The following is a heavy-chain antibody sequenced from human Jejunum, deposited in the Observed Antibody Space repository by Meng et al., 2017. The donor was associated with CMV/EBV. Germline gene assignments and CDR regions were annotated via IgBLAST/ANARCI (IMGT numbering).Heavy chain of an antibody. D-gene: IGHD2-15*01. CDR3: ARDQGAVEAAREYYFDY. V-gene: IGHV3-74*03. Sequence: EVQLVESGGGLVQPGGSLRRSWAGSGFARRSYWMHWVRQALGKGLEWVSRIDIDGRDITYADYVKGRFTISRDNSKNMVYLQMNSLRAEDTAVYDCARDQGAVEAAREYYFDYWGQGPLVTVYS. CDR1: GFARRSYW. CDR2: IDIDGRDI. J-gene: IGHJ4*02.